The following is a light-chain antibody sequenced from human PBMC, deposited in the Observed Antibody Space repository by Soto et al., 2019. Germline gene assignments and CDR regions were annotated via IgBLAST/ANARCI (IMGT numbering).Light chain of an antibody. V-gene: IGKV3-20*01. Sequence: EIVLTQSPGTLSLSPGESGTLSCRASQSLGTNFLSWFQQKPGPAPRLLIYAASTRAVGIPDRFSGSGSATDFTLTITRLEHEDAAVYYRQHNGVSPRTFGQGTKVQIK. CDR2: AAS. CDR3: QHNGVSPRT. CDR1: QSLGTNF. J-gene: IGKJ1*01.